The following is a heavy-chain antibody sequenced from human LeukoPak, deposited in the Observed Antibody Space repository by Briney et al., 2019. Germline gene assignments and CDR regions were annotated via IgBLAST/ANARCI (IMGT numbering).Heavy chain of an antibody. J-gene: IGHJ4*02. CDR3: ARGSRYYFDY. CDR1: GYTFTSYG. CDR2: ISAYNGNT. V-gene: IGHV1-18*01. Sequence: ASVKVSCKASGYTFTSYGISWVRQAPGQGLEWMGWISAYNGNTNYAQKFQGRVTITRNTSISTAYMELSSLRSEDTAVYYCARGSRYYFDYWGQGTLVTVSS.